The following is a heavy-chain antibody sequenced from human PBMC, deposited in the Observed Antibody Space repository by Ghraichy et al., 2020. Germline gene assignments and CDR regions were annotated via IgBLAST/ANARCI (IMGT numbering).Heavy chain of an antibody. CDR3: ASRKIAIAGTNYYYYGMDV. J-gene: IGHJ6*02. V-gene: IGHV1-69*06. Sequence: SVKVSCKVSGGSFSSYAVSWVRQAPGQGLEWMGGITPISATPNYAQNFQGRVTIIEETSTSTAYMELSSLRFEDTAVYYCASRKIAIAGTNYYYYGMDVWGQGTTITVSS. D-gene: IGHD6-13*01. CDR2: ITPISATP. CDR1: GGSFSSYA.